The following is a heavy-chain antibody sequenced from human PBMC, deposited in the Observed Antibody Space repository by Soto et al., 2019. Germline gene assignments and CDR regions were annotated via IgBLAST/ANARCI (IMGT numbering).Heavy chain of an antibody. CDR1: GFTFSSYA. CDR3: AKDSSSWYYLDY. Sequence: EVQLLESGGGLVQPGGSLRLSCAASGFTFSSYAMSWVRQAPGKGLEWVAAISGSGGSTYYADSVKGRFTISRDKSKNTLYLQMNSLRAEDTAVYYCAKDSSSWYYLDYWGQGTLVTVSS. D-gene: IGHD6-13*01. CDR2: ISGSGGST. J-gene: IGHJ4*02. V-gene: IGHV3-23*01.